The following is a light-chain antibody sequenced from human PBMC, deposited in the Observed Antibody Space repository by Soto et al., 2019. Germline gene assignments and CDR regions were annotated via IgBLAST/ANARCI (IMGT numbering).Light chain of an antibody. CDR1: QSISSW. J-gene: IGKJ1*01. CDR2: DAS. V-gene: IGKV1-5*01. CDR3: QQYNSYSLWT. Sequence: DIQMTQSPSTLSASVGDRVTITCRASQSISSWWAWYQQKPGKAPKLLIYDASSLESGVPSRFSGSGSGTEFTLTISSLQPDHFATYYCQQYNSYSLWTFGQGTKVEIK.